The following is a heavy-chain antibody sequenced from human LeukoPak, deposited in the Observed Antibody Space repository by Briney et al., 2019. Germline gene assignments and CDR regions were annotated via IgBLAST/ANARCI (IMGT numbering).Heavy chain of an antibody. Sequence: GSLRLSCAGSGFTFSSYGISWIRQPPGKGLEWIGEINHSGGTNYSPSLKSRVTISVDTSKNQFSLKLSSVTAADTAVYYCARGGGTADNWGQGTLVTVSS. CDR2: INHSGGT. V-gene: IGHV4-34*01. D-gene: IGHD1-1*01. CDR3: ARGGGTADN. CDR1: GFTFSSYG. J-gene: IGHJ4*02.